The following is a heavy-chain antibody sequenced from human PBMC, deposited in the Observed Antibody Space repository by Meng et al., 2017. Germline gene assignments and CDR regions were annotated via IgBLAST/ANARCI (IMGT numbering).Heavy chain of an antibody. J-gene: IGHJ4*02. V-gene: IGHV3-21*01. CDR2: ISSSSSYI. D-gene: IGHD3-22*01. Sequence: GGSLRLSCAASGFTFSSYSMNLVRQAPGKGLEWVSSISSSSSYIYYADSVKGRFTISRDNAKNSLYLQMNSLRAEDTAVYYCARVDSSGYYYVMGYWGQGTLVTVSS. CDR1: GFTFSSYS. CDR3: ARVDSSGYYYVMGY.